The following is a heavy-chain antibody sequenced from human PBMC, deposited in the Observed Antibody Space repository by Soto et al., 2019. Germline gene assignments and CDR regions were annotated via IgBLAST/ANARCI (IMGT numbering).Heavy chain of an antibody. V-gene: IGHV4-59*01. CDR1: GGSISSYY. Sequence: PSETLSLNCTVSGGSISSYYWSWIRQPPGKGLEWIGYIYYSGSTNYNPSLKSRVTISVDTSKNQFSLKLSSVTAADTAVYYCARSRYSGYDSVDYWGQGTLVTVS. D-gene: IGHD5-12*01. J-gene: IGHJ4*02. CDR2: IYYSGST. CDR3: ARSRYSGYDSVDY.